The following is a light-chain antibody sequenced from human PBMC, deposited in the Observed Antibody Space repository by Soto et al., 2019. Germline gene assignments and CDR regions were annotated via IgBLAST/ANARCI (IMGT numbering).Light chain of an antibody. J-gene: IGKJ1*01. CDR3: QQTYSSPWT. V-gene: IGKV1-39*01. CDR2: ATS. CDR1: QGVSKY. Sequence: DIQLTQSPSSLSASVGDRVTITCRGSQGVSKYLNWYQQKPGRAPMLLIYATSSLQHGVPSRFSGNGSGPNFTLTIASLQPEDLGTYYCQQTYSSPWTFGQGTRVAIK.